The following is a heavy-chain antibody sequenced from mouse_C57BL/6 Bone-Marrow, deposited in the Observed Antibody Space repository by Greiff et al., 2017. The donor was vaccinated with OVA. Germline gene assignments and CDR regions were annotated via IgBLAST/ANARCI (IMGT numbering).Heavy chain of an antibody. CDR3: ATGTRYYFDY. Sequence: EVMLVESGGGLVKPGGSLKLSCAASGFTFSDYGMHWVRQAPEKGLEWVAYISSGSSTIYYAYTVKGRFTISRDNAKNTLFLQMTSLRSEDTAMDYCATGTRYYFDYWGQGTTLTVSS. V-gene: IGHV5-17*01. J-gene: IGHJ2*01. CDR1: GFTFSDYG. D-gene: IGHD4-1*01. CDR2: ISSGSSTI.